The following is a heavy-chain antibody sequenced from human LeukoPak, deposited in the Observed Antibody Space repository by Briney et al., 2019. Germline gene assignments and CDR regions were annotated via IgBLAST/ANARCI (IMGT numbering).Heavy chain of an antibody. Sequence: PSETLSLTCTVSGGSISSGGYYWSWIRQPPGKGLEWIGYIYHSGSTYYNPSLKSRVTISVDRSKNQFSLKLSSVTAADTAVYYCARGWLKGSSWYGFDPWGQGTLVTVSS. J-gene: IGHJ5*02. D-gene: IGHD6-13*01. CDR1: GGSISSGGYY. CDR3: ARGWLKGSSWYGFDP. V-gene: IGHV4-30-2*01. CDR2: IYHSGST.